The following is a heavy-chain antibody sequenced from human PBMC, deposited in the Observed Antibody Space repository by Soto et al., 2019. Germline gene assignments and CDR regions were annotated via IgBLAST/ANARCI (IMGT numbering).Heavy chain of an antibody. CDR2: IIPIFGTA. J-gene: IGHJ4*02. CDR1: GGTFSSYA. D-gene: IGHD6-13*01. Sequence: SVKVSCKASGGTFSSYAISWVRQAPGQGLEWMGGIIPIFGTANYAQKFQGRVTITADESTSTAYMELSSLRSEDTAVYYCAVTPAAGFPDPDYWGQGTLVTVSS. V-gene: IGHV1-69*13. CDR3: AVTPAAGFPDPDY.